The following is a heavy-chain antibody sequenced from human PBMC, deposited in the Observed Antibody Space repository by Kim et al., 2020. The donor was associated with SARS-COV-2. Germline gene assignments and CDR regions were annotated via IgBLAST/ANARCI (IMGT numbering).Heavy chain of an antibody. D-gene: IGHD3-10*01. J-gene: IGHJ4*02. CDR3: ARVRFGESPPYYFDY. V-gene: IGHV3-21*01. Sequence: DSVKGRFTISRDNAKNSLYLQMNSLRAEDTAVYYCARVRFGESPPYYFDYWGQGTLVTVSS.